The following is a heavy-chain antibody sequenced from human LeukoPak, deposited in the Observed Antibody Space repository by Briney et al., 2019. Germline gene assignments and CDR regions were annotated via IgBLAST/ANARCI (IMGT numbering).Heavy chain of an antibody. J-gene: IGHJ4*02. V-gene: IGHV3-74*01. CDR3: AVSSSPIV. D-gene: IGHD6-13*01. CDR1: GFTFSSYW. Sequence: GGSLRLSCAASGFTFSSYWMHWVRQAPGKGLVWVSRINSDGTITGYADSVRGRFTISRDNAKNTVFLQMNSLRAEGTAVYYCAVSSSPIVWGQGTLVIVSS. CDR2: INSDGTIT.